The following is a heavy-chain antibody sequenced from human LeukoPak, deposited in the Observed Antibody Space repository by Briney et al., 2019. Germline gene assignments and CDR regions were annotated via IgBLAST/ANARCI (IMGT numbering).Heavy chain of an antibody. CDR2: IWYDGSNK. CDR1: GFTFSSYG. V-gene: IGHV3-33*01. CDR3: AREFIAAPNYCYGMDV. D-gene: IGHD6-6*01. Sequence: GRSLRLSCAASGFTFSSYGMHWVRQAPGKGLEWVAVIWYDGSNKYYADSVKGRFTISRDNSKNTLYLQMNSLRAEDTAVYYCAREFIAAPNYCYGMDVWGQGTTVTVSS. J-gene: IGHJ6*02.